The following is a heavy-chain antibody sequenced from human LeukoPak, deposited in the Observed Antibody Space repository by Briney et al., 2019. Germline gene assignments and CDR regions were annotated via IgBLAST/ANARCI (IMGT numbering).Heavy chain of an antibody. J-gene: IGHJ4*02. CDR3: ARHGRKYSISWYSDDY. CDR2: IYPGDSDT. Sequence: GESLKISCKGSGYSFTSYWIGWVRQMPGKGLEWMGIIYPGDSDTRYSPSFQGQVNISADKFISTAYLQWSSLKASDTAMYYCARHGRKYSISWYSDDYWGQGTLVTVSS. V-gene: IGHV5-51*01. D-gene: IGHD6-13*01. CDR1: GYSFTSYW.